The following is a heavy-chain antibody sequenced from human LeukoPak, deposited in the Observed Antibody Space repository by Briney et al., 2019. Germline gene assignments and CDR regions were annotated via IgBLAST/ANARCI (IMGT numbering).Heavy chain of an antibody. D-gene: IGHD4-17*01. CDR1: GGSFSGYY. J-gene: IGHJ6*03. CDR2: INHSGST. Sequence: SSETLSLTCAVYGGSFSGYYWSWIRQPPGKGLEWIGEINHSGSTNYNPSLKSRVTISVDTSKNQFSLKLSSVTAADTAVYYCARAGGSTVTTLNYYYYYYYYMDVWGKGTTVTASS. V-gene: IGHV4-34*01. CDR3: ARAGGSTVTTLNYYYYYYYYMDV.